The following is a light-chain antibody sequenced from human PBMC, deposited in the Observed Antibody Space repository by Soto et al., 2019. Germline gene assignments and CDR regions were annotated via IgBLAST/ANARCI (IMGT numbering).Light chain of an antibody. CDR1: QSVSSSY. Sequence: EIVLTQSPGTLSLSPGERATLSCRASQSVSSSYLAWHQQKPGQAPRLLIYDASSRATGIPDRFSGSGSGTDLTLTISRLEPDDFAVYYCQKYGSSPYTFGQGTKLEIK. V-gene: IGKV3-20*01. CDR3: QKYGSSPYT. CDR2: DAS. J-gene: IGKJ2*01.